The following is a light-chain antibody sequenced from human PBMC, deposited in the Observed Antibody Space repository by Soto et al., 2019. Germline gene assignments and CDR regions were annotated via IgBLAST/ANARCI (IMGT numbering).Light chain of an antibody. V-gene: IGLV1-40*01. CDR3: QSYDTRLSGWV. Sequence: QSVLTQPPSVSGAPGQRVTISCTGSSSNTGAGYDVHWYQQLPGTAPRVLIYGNTNRPSGVPDRFSGSKSGTSASLAITGLQAEDEADYYCQSYDTRLSGWVFGGGTKLTVL. J-gene: IGLJ3*02. CDR2: GNT. CDR1: SSNTGAGYD.